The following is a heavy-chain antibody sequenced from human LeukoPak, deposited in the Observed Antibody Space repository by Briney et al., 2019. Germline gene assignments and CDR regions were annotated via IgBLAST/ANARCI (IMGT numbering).Heavy chain of an antibody. D-gene: IGHD1-14*01. V-gene: IGHV3-21*06. CDR1: GLTFSTSG. CDR2: IGPTGFDR. CDR3: ATETNGRHYDY. J-gene: IGHJ4*02. Sequence: GGSLRLSCTTSGLTFSTSGFNWVRQAPGKGLEWVASIGPTGFDRYHADSIKGRFTIFRDNANNFLYLQMDSLRAEDTAVYYCATETNGRHYDYWGQGTLPTVSS.